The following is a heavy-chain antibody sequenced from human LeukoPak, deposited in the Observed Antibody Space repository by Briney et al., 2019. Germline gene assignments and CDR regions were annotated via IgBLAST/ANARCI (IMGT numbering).Heavy chain of an antibody. J-gene: IGHJ4*02. CDR3: ATRLSSSWYFDY. CDR2: IYYSWTT. CDR1: GGSISSSSYY. D-gene: IGHD6-13*01. V-gene: IGHV4-39*01. Sequence: SETLSLTCTVSGGSISSSSYYWGWIRQPPGKGLEWIGNIYYSWTTYCNPSLKSRVTISVDTSKNHFSLKLSSVTAADTAVYYCATRLSSSWYFDYWGQGTLVTVSS.